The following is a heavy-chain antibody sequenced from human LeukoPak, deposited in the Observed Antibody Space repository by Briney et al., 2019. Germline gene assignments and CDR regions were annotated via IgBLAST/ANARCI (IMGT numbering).Heavy chain of an antibody. V-gene: IGHV3-23*01. J-gene: IGHJ4*02. D-gene: IGHD1-7*01. CDR2: TSDRGDYT. Sequence: GGSLRLSCAASGFTFTSYSMSWVRQAPGKGLEWVSGTSDRGDYTYYADSVKGRFTTSRDSSKNTLFLQMNSLRAEDTALYFCARKAQYNGHYPLDYWGQGTLVTVSS. CDR1: GFTFTSYS. CDR3: ARKAQYNGHYPLDY.